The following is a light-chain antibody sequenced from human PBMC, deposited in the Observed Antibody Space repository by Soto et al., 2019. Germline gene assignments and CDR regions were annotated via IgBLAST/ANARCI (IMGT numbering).Light chain of an antibody. CDR2: DVS. CDR3: QQYNYWPLT. V-gene: IGKV3D-15*01. J-gene: IGKJ4*01. CDR1: QSVNSR. Sequence: EIVMTQSPATLSVSPGERATLSCRASQSVNSRLAWYQQKPGQPTRLLIYDVSTGATGIPPGFSGTGSGTEFTLTISSLQSEDFAIYYCQQYNYWPLTVGGGTKVEIK.